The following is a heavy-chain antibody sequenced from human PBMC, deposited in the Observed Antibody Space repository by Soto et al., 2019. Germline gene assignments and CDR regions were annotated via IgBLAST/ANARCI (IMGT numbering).Heavy chain of an antibody. J-gene: IGHJ4*02. CDR3: ARGTGSSWFDY. CDR2: INSNTGGT. Sequence: QVQLVQSGGEVAKLGASVEVNCKASGYTFVAHYIHWVRQAPGQGLEWVGWINSNTGGTNYAQNFQGWVTVTRDTSMRTVYMELTRLKSDHTAVYYCARGTGSSWFDYWGQGTLITVSS. V-gene: IGHV1-2*04. D-gene: IGHD2-2*01. CDR1: GYTFVAHY.